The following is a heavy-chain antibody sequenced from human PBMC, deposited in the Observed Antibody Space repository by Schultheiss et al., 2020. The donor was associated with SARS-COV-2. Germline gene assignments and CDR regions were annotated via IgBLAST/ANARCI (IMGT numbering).Heavy chain of an antibody. CDR3: AREREDCSSTSCYIGSYYYYYMDV. D-gene: IGHD2-2*02. Sequence: SETLSLTCAVYGGSFSGYYWSWIRQPPGKGLEWIGEINHSGSTSHNPSLKSRVTISVDTSKNQFSLKLSSVTAADTAVYYCAREREDCSSTSCYIGSYYYYYMDVWGKGTTVTVSS. J-gene: IGHJ6*03. CDR1: GGSFSGYY. CDR2: INHSGST. V-gene: IGHV4-34*01.